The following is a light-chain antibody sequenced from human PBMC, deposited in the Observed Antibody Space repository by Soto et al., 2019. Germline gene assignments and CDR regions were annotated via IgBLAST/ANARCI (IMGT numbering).Light chain of an antibody. Sequence: EIGLTQSPATLSLSPGDRATLSCRASQSVSRYLAWYQQKPGQAPRLLIHDTSTRATSVPATFSGSGSGTEFTLTISSLEPEDSAMYYCQQRFSWPPTFGGGTHVEIK. CDR2: DTS. J-gene: IGKJ4*01. V-gene: IGKV3-11*01. CDR1: QSVSRY. CDR3: QQRFSWPPT.